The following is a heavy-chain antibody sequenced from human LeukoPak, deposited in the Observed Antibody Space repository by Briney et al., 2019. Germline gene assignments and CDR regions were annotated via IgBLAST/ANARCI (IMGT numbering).Heavy chain of an antibody. J-gene: IGHJ3*02. Sequence: GGSLTLSCAASGFTFSTSWMTWVRQAPGKELEWLGNINEDGTIKNYVDSVKRRFTTSRDNAKNSLFLQMLSLRADDTAVYYCARDSGYNAFDIWGLGTMVTVSS. CDR3: ARDSGYNAFDI. D-gene: IGHD5-18*01. V-gene: IGHV3-7*01. CDR1: GFTFSTSW. CDR2: INEDGTIK.